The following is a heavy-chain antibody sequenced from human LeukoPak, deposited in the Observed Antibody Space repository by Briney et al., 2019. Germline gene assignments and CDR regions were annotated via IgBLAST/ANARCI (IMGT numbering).Heavy chain of an antibody. CDR3: ARGISYHHPFDY. Sequence: NPSETLSLTCAVYGGSFSGYYWSWIRQPPGKGLEWIGEINHSGSTNYNPSLKSRVTISVDTSKNQFSLKLSSVTAADTAVYYCARGISYHHPFDYWGQGTLVTVSS. D-gene: IGHD2-2*01. CDR1: GGSFSGYY. V-gene: IGHV4-34*01. J-gene: IGHJ4*02. CDR2: INHSGST.